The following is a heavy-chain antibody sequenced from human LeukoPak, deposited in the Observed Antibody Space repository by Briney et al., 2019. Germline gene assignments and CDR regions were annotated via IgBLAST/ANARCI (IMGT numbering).Heavy chain of an antibody. D-gene: IGHD5-12*01. CDR1: GASISSYY. CDR2: IYYSGST. V-gene: IGHV4-59*08. CDR3: ARVGSGSRYLDY. J-gene: IGHJ4*02. Sequence: PSETLSLTCTVSGASISSYYWSWIRQPPGKGLEWIGYIYYSGSTNYNPSLKSRVTISVDTSKNQFSLKLTSVTAADTAVYYCARVGSGSRYLDYWGQGILVIVSS.